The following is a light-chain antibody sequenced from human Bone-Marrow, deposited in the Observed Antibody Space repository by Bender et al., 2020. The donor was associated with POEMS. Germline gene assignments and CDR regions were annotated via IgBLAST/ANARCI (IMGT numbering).Light chain of an antibody. CDR3: CSYVGIRRV. J-gene: IGLJ2*01. CDR1: SSDVGSDNL. CDR2: EDT. Sequence: QSALTQPASVSGSPRQSITISCTGTSSDVGSDNLVSWYQQHPGKAPKLMIYEDTKRPSGISNRFSGSKSGNTASLTISGVQGEDEADYYCCSYVGIRRVFGGGTKLTVL. V-gene: IGLV2-23*01.